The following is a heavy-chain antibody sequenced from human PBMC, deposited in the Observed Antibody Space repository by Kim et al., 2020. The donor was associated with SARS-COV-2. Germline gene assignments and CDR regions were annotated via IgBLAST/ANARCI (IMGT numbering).Heavy chain of an antibody. J-gene: IGHJ4*02. CDR2: ISGDGGST. Sequence: GGSLRLSCAASGFTFDDYAMHWVRQAPGKGLEWVSLISGDGGSTYYADSVKGRFTISRDNSKNSLYLQMNSLRTEDTALYYCAKGIGPGGDSGSYYGEEWAFDYRGQGTLVTV. D-gene: IGHD1-26*01. CDR3: AKGIGPGGDSGSYYGEEWAFDY. CDR1: GFTFDDYA. V-gene: IGHV3-43*02.